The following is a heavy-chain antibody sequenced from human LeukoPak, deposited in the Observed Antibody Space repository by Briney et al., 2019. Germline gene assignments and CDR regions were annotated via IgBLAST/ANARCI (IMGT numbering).Heavy chain of an antibody. Sequence: GGSLRLSCAASGLTVSSNYMSWVRQAPGKGLEWVSVIYIGGSTYYADSVKGRFTISRDNAKNSLYLQMNSLRAEDTAVYYCARDSRRLNFDYWGQGTLVTVSS. J-gene: IGHJ4*02. CDR3: ARDSRRLNFDY. D-gene: IGHD2-21*01. CDR1: GLTVSSNY. CDR2: IYIGGST. V-gene: IGHV3-66*01.